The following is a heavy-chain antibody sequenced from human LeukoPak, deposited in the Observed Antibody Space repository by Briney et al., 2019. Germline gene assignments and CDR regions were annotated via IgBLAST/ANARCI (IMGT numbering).Heavy chain of an antibody. D-gene: IGHD3-22*01. CDR3: ARGMFDNSGHYYYFYYALDV. CDR1: GYTFTSYH. J-gene: IGHJ6*02. CDR2: MNAKSGHT. Sequence: SVKVSCKASGYTFTSYHIDWVRQAPGQGPEWMGWMNAKSGHTGYAQNLEGRVTMTRDTSTNTAYMELRGLRSEDTAVYFCARGMFDNSGHYYYFYYALDVWGQGTTVTVSS. V-gene: IGHV1-8*01.